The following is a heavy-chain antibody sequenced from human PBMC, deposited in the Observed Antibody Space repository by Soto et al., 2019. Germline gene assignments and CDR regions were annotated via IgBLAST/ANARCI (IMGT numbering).Heavy chain of an antibody. CDR3: ARKDRGYGDYMDV. V-gene: IGHV4-31*03. D-gene: IGHD5-12*01. Sequence: QVQLQESGPGLVKPSQTLSLTCTVSGGSISSGGYYWSWIRQHPGKGLEWIGYIYYSGSTYYNPSLKSRVTMSVDTSENQFSLRLSSVTAADTAVDYCARKDRGYGDYMDVWGKGTTVTVSS. CDR1: GGSISSGGYY. CDR2: IYYSGST. J-gene: IGHJ6*03.